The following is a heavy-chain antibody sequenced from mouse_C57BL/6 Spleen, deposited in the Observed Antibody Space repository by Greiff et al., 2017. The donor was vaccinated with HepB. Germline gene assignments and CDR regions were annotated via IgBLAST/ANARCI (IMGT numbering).Heavy chain of an antibody. J-gene: IGHJ3*01. D-gene: IGHD2-2*01. CDR2: IDPENGDT. CDR1: GFNIKDDY. CDR3: TGSTMVTTGAY. V-gene: IGHV14-4*01. Sequence: VQLQQSGAELVRPGASVKLSCTASGFNIKDDYMHWVKQRPEQGLEWIGWIDPENGDTEYASKFQGKATITADTSSNTAYLQLSSLTSEDTAVYYCTGSTMVTTGAYWGQGTLVTVSA.